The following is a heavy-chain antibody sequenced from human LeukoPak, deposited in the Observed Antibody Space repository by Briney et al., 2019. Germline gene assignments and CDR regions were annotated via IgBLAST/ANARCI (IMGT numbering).Heavy chain of an antibody. V-gene: IGHV4-34*01. D-gene: IGHD3-10*01. CDR2: INHSGST. J-gene: IGHJ4*02. Sequence: PSETLSLTCAVYGGSLSGYYWTWIRQPPGKGLEWIGEINHSGSTNHNPSLKSRVTISVDTSKNQFSLTLSSVTAADTAVYYCARPGSGSYQPIDCWGQGTLVTVSS. CDR1: GGSLSGYY. CDR3: ARPGSGSYQPIDC.